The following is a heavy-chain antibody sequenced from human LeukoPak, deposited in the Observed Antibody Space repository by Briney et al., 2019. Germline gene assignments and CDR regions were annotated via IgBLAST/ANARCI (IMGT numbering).Heavy chain of an antibody. J-gene: IGHJ4*02. Sequence: PGGSLRLSCAASGFSFSSYGMHWVRQAPGKGLEWVAVIWYDGTNKYYADSVKGRFTISRDNSKNTLYLQMNSLRAEDTAVYYCAKEVGYSSGWYLDYWGQGTLVTVSS. D-gene: IGHD6-19*01. CDR3: AKEVGYSSGWYLDY. V-gene: IGHV3-33*06. CDR2: IWYDGTNK. CDR1: GFSFSSYG.